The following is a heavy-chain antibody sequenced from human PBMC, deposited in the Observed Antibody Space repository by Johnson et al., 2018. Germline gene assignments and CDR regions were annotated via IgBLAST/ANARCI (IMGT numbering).Heavy chain of an antibody. J-gene: IGHJ3*02. CDR1: GLTFDDYA. Sequence: VELLESGGGLVQAGRSRGLCCAASGLTFDDYAMHWGRQAPGKGLEWVSGLSWNGGIIHYADPVKGRFTISRDNSKNFLYLKMNSLRVEDTAFYYCAKALYVTNRDAVDIWGQGTMVTVSS. D-gene: IGHD1-14*01. CDR2: LSWNGGII. CDR3: AKALYVTNRDAVDI. V-gene: IGHV3-9*01.